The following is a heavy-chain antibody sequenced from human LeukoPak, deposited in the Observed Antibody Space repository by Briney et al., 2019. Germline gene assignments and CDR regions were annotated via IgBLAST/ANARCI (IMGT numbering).Heavy chain of an antibody. D-gene: IGHD3-9*01. CDR1: GFTFSTYG. Sequence: GGSLRLSCAASGFTFSTYGMHWVRQAPGKGLEWVAFMWYDGSNKYYADSVKGRFTISRDNSKNTLYLQMNSLRAEDTAVYYCARNFLTGYYTGYDMDVWGQGTTVTVSS. CDR3: ARNFLTGYYTGYDMDV. J-gene: IGHJ6*02. V-gene: IGHV3-33*01. CDR2: MWYDGSNK.